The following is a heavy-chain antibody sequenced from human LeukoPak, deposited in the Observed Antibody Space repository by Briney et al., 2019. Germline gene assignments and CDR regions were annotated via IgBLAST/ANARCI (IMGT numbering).Heavy chain of an antibody. J-gene: IGHJ4*02. D-gene: IGHD4-17*01. V-gene: IGHV4-34*01. CDR1: GGSFSTYY. CDR2: IDHSGHT. Sequence: SETLSLTCAVYGGSFSTYYWNWIRQPPGKGLEWIGEIDHSGHTNYNPSLKSRVTISVDTSKSQFSLKLRSVTAADTAVYYCARAPEWTTVARPFDYWGQGTLVPVSS. CDR3: ARAPEWTTVARPFDY.